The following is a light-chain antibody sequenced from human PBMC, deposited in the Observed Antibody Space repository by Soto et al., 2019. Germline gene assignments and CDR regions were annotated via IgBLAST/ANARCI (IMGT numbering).Light chain of an antibody. Sequence: QSVLTQPASVSGSPGQAITISCSGSSSDVGAHNFVSWYQHHPGKAPKLMIYEVSNRPSGVSNRFSGPKSGNTASLTISGLQAEDEADYYCNSYTGSNTYVFGSGTKVTVL. CDR1: SSDVGAHNF. CDR3: NSYTGSNTYV. J-gene: IGLJ1*01. CDR2: EVS. V-gene: IGLV2-14*01.